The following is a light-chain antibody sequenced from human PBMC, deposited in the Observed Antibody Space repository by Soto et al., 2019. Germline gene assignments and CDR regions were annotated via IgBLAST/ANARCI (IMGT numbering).Light chain of an antibody. CDR1: SSDVGGYNY. V-gene: IGLV2-14*01. CDR2: EVS. Sequence: QSALTQPASVSGSPGQSITISCTGTSSDVGGYNYVSWYQQHPGKAPKLMIYEVSNRPSGVSNRFSGSKSGNTASLTISGLQAEDEADYYCNSYTSTSSLVFGTGTQLTVL. CDR3: NSYTSTSSLV. J-gene: IGLJ1*01.